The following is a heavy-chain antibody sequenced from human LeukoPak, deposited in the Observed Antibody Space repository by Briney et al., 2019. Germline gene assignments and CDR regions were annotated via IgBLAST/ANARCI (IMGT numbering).Heavy chain of an antibody. CDR1: GYSISSGYY. CDR3: ARGSGWFYY. D-gene: IGHD6-19*01. Sequence: SETLSLTCTVSGYSISSGYYWGWIRQPPGKGLEWIGNIYYSGSTNYNSSLKSRVTISVDASRNQFSLKLTSVTAADTAVYYCARGSGWFYYWGQGTLVTVSS. J-gene: IGHJ1*01. V-gene: IGHV4-38-2*02. CDR2: IYYSGST.